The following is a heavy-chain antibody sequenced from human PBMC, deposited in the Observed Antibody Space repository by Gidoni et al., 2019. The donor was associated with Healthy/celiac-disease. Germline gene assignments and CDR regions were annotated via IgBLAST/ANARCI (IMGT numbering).Heavy chain of an antibody. J-gene: IGHJ3*02. CDR3: TRSNGGFDI. CDR2: IRSKANSYAK. Sequence: EVQLVESGGGLVQPGGSLTLSCAASGFTFRGSAMHWVRQASGKGLGGVGRIRSKANSYAKGYAGSVKGRFTISRDDSKNTAYLQMNSLKTEETAVYYCTRSNGGFDIWGQGKMVTVSS. D-gene: IGHD1-1*01. CDR1: GFTFRGSA. V-gene: IGHV3-73*02.